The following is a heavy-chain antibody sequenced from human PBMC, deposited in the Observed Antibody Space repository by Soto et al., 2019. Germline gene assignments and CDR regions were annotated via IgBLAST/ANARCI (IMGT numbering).Heavy chain of an antibody. J-gene: IGHJ5*02. V-gene: IGHV3-30-3*01. Sequence: WGSLRLSCAASGFTFSRHAMHWVRQAPGKGLEWVAVISYDGTNSYYADSVQGRFSISRDNSKNTLYLQMNSLRPEDTAVYFCARDENYNYGGGWFDPWGQGTLVTVSS. CDR3: ARDENYNYGGGWFDP. D-gene: IGHD1-1*01. CDR2: ISYDGTNS. CDR1: GFTFSRHA.